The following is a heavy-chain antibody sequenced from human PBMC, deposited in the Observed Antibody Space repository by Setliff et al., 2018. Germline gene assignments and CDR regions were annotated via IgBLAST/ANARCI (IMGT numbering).Heavy chain of an antibody. V-gene: IGHV1-3*01. Sequence: ASVKVSCKASGFTLTSYPIHWVRQAPGQRLEWMGWINPDSGNRKYSQRFQGRVTITRDTSASTAFLELSTLRSEDTAVYYCTRDFLGATASFDIWGQGTMVTVSS. J-gene: IGHJ3*02. CDR1: GFTLTSYP. CDR3: TRDFLGATASFDI. D-gene: IGHD3-3*01. CDR2: INPDSGNR.